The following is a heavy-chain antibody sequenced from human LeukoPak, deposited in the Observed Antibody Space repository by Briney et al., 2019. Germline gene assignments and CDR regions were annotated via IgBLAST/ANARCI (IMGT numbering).Heavy chain of an antibody. J-gene: IGHJ4*02. CDR3: AREGHYYDSSGYYHQFDY. CDR2: INEDGSEK. D-gene: IGHD3-22*01. Sequence: QPGGSLRLSCAASAFTFSRYWTTWVRQAPGKGLEWVANINEDGSEKYYLDSVRGRFTISRDNAKNSLYLQMDSLRAEDTAVYYCAREGHYYDSSGYYHQFDYWGQGTLVTVSS. V-gene: IGHV3-7*01. CDR1: AFTFSRYW.